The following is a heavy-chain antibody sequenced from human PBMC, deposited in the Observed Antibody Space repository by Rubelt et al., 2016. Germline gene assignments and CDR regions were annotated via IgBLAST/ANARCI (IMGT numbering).Heavy chain of an antibody. CDR2: IKQDGSEK. J-gene: IGHJ5*02. CDR3: ARDEGGSLFDP. D-gene: IGHD5-12*01. V-gene: IGHV3-7*01. CDR1: GFTFSSYW. Sequence: EVQLVESGGGLVQPGGSLRLSCAASGFTFSSYWMSWVRQAPGKGLEWVANIKQDGSEKYYVDSVKGLFICSRDNAKNSVYLQMNSLRAEDTVVYYCARDEGGSLFDPWGQGTLVTVSS.